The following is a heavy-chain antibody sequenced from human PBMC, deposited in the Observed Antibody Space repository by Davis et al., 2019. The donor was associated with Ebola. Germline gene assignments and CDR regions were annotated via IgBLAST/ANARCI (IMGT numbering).Heavy chain of an antibody. V-gene: IGHV3-23*01. CDR3: AKDTSNIWFDI. CDR2: LGTSADT. J-gene: IGHJ3*02. D-gene: IGHD1-26*01. CDR1: GFSFSNYV. Sequence: GGSLRLSCTASGFSFSNYVMHWVRQAPGKGLEWVSTLGTSADTYYADSVKGRFTISRDNSKNTLYLQMNGLRVEDTAIYYCAKDTSNIWFDIWGQGTNVTVSS.